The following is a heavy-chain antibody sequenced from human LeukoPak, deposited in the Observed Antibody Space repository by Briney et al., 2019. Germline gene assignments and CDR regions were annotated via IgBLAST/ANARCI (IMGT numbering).Heavy chain of an antibody. J-gene: IGHJ4*02. D-gene: IGHD6-13*01. Sequence: SQTLSLTCTVSGGSISSGGYYWSWIRQHPGKGLEWIGYIYYSGSTYYNPSLKSRVTISVDTSKNQFSLKLSSVTAADTAVYYCARGIAAAGKVIDYWGQGTLVTVSS. V-gene: IGHV4-31*03. CDR1: GGSISSGGYY. CDR3: ARGIAAAGKVIDY. CDR2: IYYSGST.